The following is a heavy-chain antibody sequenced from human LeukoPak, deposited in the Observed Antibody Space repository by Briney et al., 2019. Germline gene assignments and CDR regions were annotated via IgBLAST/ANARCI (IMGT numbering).Heavy chain of an antibody. CDR2: ISGSGGST. J-gene: IGHJ6*02. CDR3: AKDFVVVPAAIRASYYYYYGMDV. Sequence: GGSLRLSWAASGFTFSSYAMSWVRQAPVKGLEWVSAISGSGGSTYYADSAKGRFTISRDNSKNTLYLQMNSLRAEDTAVYYCAKDFVVVPAAIRASYYYYYGMDVWGQGTTVTVSS. CDR1: GFTFSSYA. D-gene: IGHD2-2*02. V-gene: IGHV3-23*01.